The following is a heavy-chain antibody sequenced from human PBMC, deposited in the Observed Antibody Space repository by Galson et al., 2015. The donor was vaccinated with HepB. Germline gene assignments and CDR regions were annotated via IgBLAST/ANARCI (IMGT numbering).Heavy chain of an antibody. D-gene: IGHD4-17*01. CDR1: GYTLTELS. Sequence: SVKVSCKVSGYTLTELSMHWVRQAPGKGLEWMGGFDPEDGETIYAQKFQGRVTMTEDTSTDTAYMELSCLRSEDTAVYYCAIFPTPNYGDYVHYYFDYWGQGTLVTVSS. J-gene: IGHJ4*02. CDR3: AIFPTPNYGDYVHYYFDY. CDR2: FDPEDGET. V-gene: IGHV1-24*01.